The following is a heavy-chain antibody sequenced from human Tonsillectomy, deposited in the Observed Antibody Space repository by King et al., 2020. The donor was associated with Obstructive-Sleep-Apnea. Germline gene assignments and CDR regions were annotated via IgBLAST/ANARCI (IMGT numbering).Heavy chain of an antibody. CDR2: INHGGST. V-gene: IGHV4-34*01. CDR1: GGSFNDYS. D-gene: IGHD6-13*01. J-gene: IGHJ5*02. CDR3: ARGSGAAAVNWFDP. Sequence: VQLQQWGAGLLKPSETLSLTCAVYGGSFNDYSWSWIRQPPEKGLEWIAEINHGGSTNYNPSLKSRVTISVEPSNKQFSLKLTSVTAADTAVYYCARGSGAAAVNWFDPWGQGTLVTVSS.